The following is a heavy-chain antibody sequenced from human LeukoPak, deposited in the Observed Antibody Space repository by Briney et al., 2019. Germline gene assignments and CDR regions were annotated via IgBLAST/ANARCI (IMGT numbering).Heavy chain of an antibody. CDR1: GFTFSSYG. Sequence: HPGGSLRLSCAASGFTFSSYGMHWVRQAPGKGLEWLGIIYYDGSNKYYADSVKGRFTISRDNSKNTLYLQMNSLTTDDTGVYYCAKDQVPMDVWGKGTTVTVSS. CDR3: AKDQVPMDV. CDR2: IYYDGSNK. V-gene: IGHV3-30*02. J-gene: IGHJ6*03.